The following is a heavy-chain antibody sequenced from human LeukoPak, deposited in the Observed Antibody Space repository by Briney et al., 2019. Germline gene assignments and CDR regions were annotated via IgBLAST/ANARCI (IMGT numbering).Heavy chain of an antibody. CDR2: IWYDGSNK. CDR1: GFTFSSYG. V-gene: IGHV3-33*01. Sequence: GGSLRLSCAASGFTFSSYGVHWVRQAPGKGLEWVAVIWYDGSNKYYADSVKGRFTISRDNSKNTLYLQMNSLRAEDTAVYYCARDGGPWELLRGYYYYMDVWGKGTTVTVSS. J-gene: IGHJ6*03. CDR3: ARDGGPWELLRGYYYYMDV. D-gene: IGHD1-26*01.